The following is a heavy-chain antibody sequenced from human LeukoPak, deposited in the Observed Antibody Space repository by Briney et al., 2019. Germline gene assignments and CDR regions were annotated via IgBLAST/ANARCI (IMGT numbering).Heavy chain of an antibody. CDR3: ARGYSSGWYYDY. Sequence: PSETLSLTCTVSGGSISSYYWSWIRQPPGKGLEWIGYIYFSGSTNYSPSLKSRVTMLLDTSKNQFSLKLSSVTAADTAVYYCARGYSSGWYYDYWGQGTLVTVSS. V-gene: IGHV4-59*01. CDR2: IYFSGST. CDR1: GGSISSYY. J-gene: IGHJ4*02. D-gene: IGHD6-19*01.